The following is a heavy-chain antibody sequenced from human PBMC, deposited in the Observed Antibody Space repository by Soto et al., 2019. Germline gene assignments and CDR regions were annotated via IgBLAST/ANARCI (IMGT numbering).Heavy chain of an antibody. D-gene: IGHD6-6*01. CDR2: INHSGST. V-gene: IGHV4-34*01. J-gene: IGHJ6*02. CDR3: ARGKLRAARPGYYYYYGMDV. Sequence: SETLSLTCAVYGGSFSGYYWSWIRQPPGKGLEWIGEINHSGSTNYNPSLKSRVTISVDTSKNQFSLKLSSVTAADTAVYYCARGKLRAARPGYYYYYGMDVWGQGTTVTVSS. CDR1: GGSFSGYY.